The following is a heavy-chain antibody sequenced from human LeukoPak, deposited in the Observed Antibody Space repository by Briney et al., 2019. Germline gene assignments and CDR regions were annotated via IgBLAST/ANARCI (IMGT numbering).Heavy chain of an antibody. CDR1: GFTFSSYG. CDR2: IWYGGSNK. CDR3: AREGCSGGSCYYLY. V-gene: IGHV3-33*01. J-gene: IGHJ4*02. D-gene: IGHD2-15*01. Sequence: PGGSLRLSCAASGFTFSSYGMHWVRQAPGKGLEWVAVIWYGGSNKYYADSVKGRFTISRDNSKNTLYLQMNSLRAEDTAVYYCAREGCSGGSCYYLYWGQGTLVTVSS.